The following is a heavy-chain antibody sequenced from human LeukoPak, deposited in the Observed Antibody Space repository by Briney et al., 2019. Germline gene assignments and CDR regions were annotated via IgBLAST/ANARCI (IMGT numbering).Heavy chain of an antibody. J-gene: IGHJ4*02. CDR3: ARGIAARPFDY. Sequence: PSETLSLTCTVSGGSISSSSYYWGWIRQPPGKGLEWIGSIYYSGSTYYNPSLKSRVTISVDTSKNQFSLQLNSVTPEDTAVYYCARGIAARPFDYWGQGTLVTVSS. CDR2: IYYSGST. CDR1: GGSISSSSYY. V-gene: IGHV4-39*07. D-gene: IGHD6-6*01.